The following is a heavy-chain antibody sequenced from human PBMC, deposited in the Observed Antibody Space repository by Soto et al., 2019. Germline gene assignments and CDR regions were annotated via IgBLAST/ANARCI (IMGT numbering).Heavy chain of an antibody. Sequence: QVQLQESGPGLVKPSETLSLTCTVSGGSISSYYWSWIRQPPGKGLEWFGYIYYSGSTNYNPSRMSRVIISVDTSKNQGSLKLISVTAADTAVYYCASTGVAGSFDYWGQGTLVTVSS. CDR2: IYYSGST. CDR3: ASTGVAGSFDY. D-gene: IGHD6-19*01. V-gene: IGHV4-59*01. J-gene: IGHJ4*02. CDR1: GGSISSYY.